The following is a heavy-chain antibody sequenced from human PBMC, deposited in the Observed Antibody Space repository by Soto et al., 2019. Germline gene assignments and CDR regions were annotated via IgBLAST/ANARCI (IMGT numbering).Heavy chain of an antibody. D-gene: IGHD3-10*01. CDR1: GGSISSSSYY. CDR2: IYYSGST. J-gene: IGHJ5*02. V-gene: IGHV4-39*01. CDR3: ARQVTMVRGVREAWFDP. Sequence: QLQLQESGPGLVKPSETLSLTCTVSGGSISSSSYYWGWIRQPPGKGLEWIGSIYYSGSTYYNPSLKSRVTISVATSKNQSSLKLSSVAAADTAVYYCARQVTMVRGVREAWFDPWGQGTLVTVSS.